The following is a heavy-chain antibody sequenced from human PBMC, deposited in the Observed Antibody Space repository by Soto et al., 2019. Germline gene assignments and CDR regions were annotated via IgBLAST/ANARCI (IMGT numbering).Heavy chain of an antibody. CDR2: ISYDGSNK. CDR3: ATEGYDFWSGYYPHYYYYCMDV. CDR1: GFTFSSYG. J-gene: IGHJ6*02. V-gene: IGHV3-30*03. D-gene: IGHD3-3*01. Sequence: SGGSLRLCCAASGFTFSSYGMHWVRQAPGKGLEWVAVISYDGSNKYYADSVKGRFTISRDNSKNTLYLQMNSLRAEDTAVYYCATEGYDFWSGYYPHYYYYCMDVWGQGTTVTVSS.